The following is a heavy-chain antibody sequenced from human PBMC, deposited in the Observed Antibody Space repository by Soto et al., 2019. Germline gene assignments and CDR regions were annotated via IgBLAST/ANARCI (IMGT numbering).Heavy chain of an antibody. D-gene: IGHD5-18*01. J-gene: IGHJ6*02. Sequence: EASVKVSCKASGYSFTGYFTQWVRQAPGQGLEWMGWINLNSGGTNYAQKFQGRVTMTRDTSISTAYMELSRLRSDDTAVYYCARGGDTAMVYHGMDVWGQGTTVTVSS. CDR3: ARGGDTAMVYHGMDV. V-gene: IGHV1-2*02. CDR1: GYSFTGYF. CDR2: INLNSGGT.